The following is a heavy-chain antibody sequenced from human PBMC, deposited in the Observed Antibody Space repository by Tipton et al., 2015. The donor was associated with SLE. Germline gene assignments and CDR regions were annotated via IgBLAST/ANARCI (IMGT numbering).Heavy chain of an antibody. CDR3: ARGVYYYDSSGYYDDAFDI. V-gene: IGHV1-18*01. D-gene: IGHD3-22*01. CDR1: GYTFTSYG. J-gene: IGHJ3*02. CDR2: ISAYNGNT. Sequence: QLVQSGAEVKKPGASVKVSCKASGYTFTSYGISWVRQAPGQGLEWMGWISAYNGNTNYAQKLQGRVTMTTDTSTSTAYMELRSLRSDDTAVYYCARGVYYYDSSGYYDDAFDIWGQGTMVSVSS.